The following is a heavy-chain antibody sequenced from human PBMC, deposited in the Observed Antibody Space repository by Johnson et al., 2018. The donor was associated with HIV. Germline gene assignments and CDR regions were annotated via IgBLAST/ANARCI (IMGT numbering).Heavy chain of an antibody. V-gene: IGHV3-30*04. CDR3: ARGFWRQVIPGAFDI. CDR2: ISYDGSNK. D-gene: IGHD2-21*01. CDR1: GFTFSSYA. Sequence: QVQLVESGGGVVQPGRSLRLSCAASGFTFSSYAMHWVRQAPGKGLEWVAVISYDGSNKYYADSVKGRFTISRDNSKNTLYLQMTSLRAEDTALYYCARGFWRQVIPGAFDIWGQGKMVTVSS. J-gene: IGHJ3*02.